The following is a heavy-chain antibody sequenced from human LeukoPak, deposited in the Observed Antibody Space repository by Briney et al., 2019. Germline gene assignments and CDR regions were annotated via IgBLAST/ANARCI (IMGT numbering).Heavy chain of an antibody. CDR3: ASPLGDSSGYSVYGMDV. V-gene: IGHV3-23*01. D-gene: IGHD3-22*01. J-gene: IGHJ6*02. CDR2: ISGSGGNT. Sequence: PGGSLRLSCVFSGFTFDNYGMTWVRQAPGKGLEWVSSISGSGGNTYYAASVKGRFTISRDNSKNTLYLQMNSLRAEDTAVYYCASPLGDSSGYSVYGMDVWGQGTTVTVSS. CDR1: GFTFDNYG.